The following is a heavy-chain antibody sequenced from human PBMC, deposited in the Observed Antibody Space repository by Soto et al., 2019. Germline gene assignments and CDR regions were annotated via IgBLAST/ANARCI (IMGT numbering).Heavy chain of an antibody. D-gene: IGHD2-2*01. V-gene: IGHV1-69*02. CDR2: IIPILGIA. CDR3: ARYFRSEISSITPSFDS. J-gene: IGHJ4*02. CDR1: GGTFSSYT. Sequence: QVQLVQSGAEVKKPGSSVKVSCKASGGTFSSYTISWVRQAPGQGREWMGRIIPILGIANYAQKFQGRVKISRDKSNSADYKELRRLRSDATAVYYWARYFRSEISSITPSFDSWGQGTLVTVSS.